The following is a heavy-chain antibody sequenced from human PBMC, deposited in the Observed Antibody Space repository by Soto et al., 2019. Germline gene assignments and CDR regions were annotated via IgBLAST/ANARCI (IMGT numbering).Heavy chain of an antibody. CDR2: INHSGST. D-gene: IGHD6-19*01. CDR3: ARDGEASSGWYEGFGWFDP. CDR1: GGSISSSNW. Sequence: SETLSLTCAVSGGSISSSNWWSWVRQPPGKGLEWIGEINHSGSTNYNPSLKSRVTISVDTSKNQFSLKLSSVTAADTAVYYCARDGEASSGWYEGFGWFDPWGQGTLVTVSS. J-gene: IGHJ5*02. V-gene: IGHV4-4*02.